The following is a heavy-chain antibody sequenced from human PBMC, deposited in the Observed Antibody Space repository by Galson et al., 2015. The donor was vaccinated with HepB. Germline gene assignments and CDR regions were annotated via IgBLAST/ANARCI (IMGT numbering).Heavy chain of an antibody. Sequence: SLRLSCAASGFTFSSYGMHWVRQAPGKGLEWVAGIAYDGSNKYYADSVKGRFTISRDNSKNTLYLQMNSLRAEDTAVYYCASMIGVDSGIEYWGQGTLVTVSS. D-gene: IGHD3-22*01. CDR2: IAYDGSNK. V-gene: IGHV3-30*03. J-gene: IGHJ4*02. CDR3: ASMIGVDSGIEY. CDR1: GFTFSSYG.